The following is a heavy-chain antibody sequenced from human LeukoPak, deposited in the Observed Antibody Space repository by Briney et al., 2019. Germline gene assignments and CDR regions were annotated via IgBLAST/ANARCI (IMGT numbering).Heavy chain of an antibody. CDR3: ARTIIWFGELLGNWFDP. Sequence: ASVKVSCKASGGTFTSYAMNWVRQAPGQGLEWMGWINTNTGNPTYAQGFTGRFVFSLDTSVSTAYLQISSLKAEDTAVYYCARTIIWFGELLGNWFDPWGQGTLVTVSS. V-gene: IGHV7-4-1*02. D-gene: IGHD3-10*01. J-gene: IGHJ5*02. CDR1: GGTFTSYA. CDR2: INTNTGNP.